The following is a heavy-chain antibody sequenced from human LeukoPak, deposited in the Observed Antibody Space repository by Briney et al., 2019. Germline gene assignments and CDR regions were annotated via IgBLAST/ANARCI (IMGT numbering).Heavy chain of an antibody. CDR1: GFTFSSYA. CDR3: AKESSGSFRKYYFDY. Sequence: GGSLRLSCAASGFTFSSYAMSWVRQAPGKGLEWVSAISGSGGSTYYADSVKGRLTISRDNSKNTLYLEINTLRAEDTAVYYCAKESSGSFRKYYFDYWGQGTLVTVSS. CDR2: ISGSGGST. V-gene: IGHV3-23*01. D-gene: IGHD3-10*01. J-gene: IGHJ4*02.